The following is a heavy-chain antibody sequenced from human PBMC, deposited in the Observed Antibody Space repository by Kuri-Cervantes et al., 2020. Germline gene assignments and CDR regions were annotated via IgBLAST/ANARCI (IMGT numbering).Heavy chain of an antibody. CDR2: ISTSGSTE. CDR1: GFTFSDYY. V-gene: IGHV3-11*01. J-gene: IGHJ3*02. Sequence: GGSLRLSCVASGFTFSDYYMTWIRQAPGKGLEWVAYISTSGSTEYYADSVKGRFTIPRDNVKNSVHLQMNSLRAEDTAVYYCAKDLYSGSYHSDAFDIWGQGTTVTVSS. D-gene: IGHD1-26*01. CDR3: AKDLYSGSYHSDAFDI.